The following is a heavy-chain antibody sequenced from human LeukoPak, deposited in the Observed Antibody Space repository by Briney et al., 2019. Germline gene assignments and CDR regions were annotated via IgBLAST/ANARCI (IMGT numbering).Heavy chain of an antibody. CDR3: ARSYDFWSGYSIDY. D-gene: IGHD3-3*01. Sequence: SETLSLTCAVYGGSFSGYYWSWIRQPPGKGLEWIGEINHSGSTNYNPSLKSRVTISVDTSKNQLSLKLSSVTAADTAVYYCARSYDFWSGYSIDYWGQGTLVTVSS. CDR1: GGSFSGYY. J-gene: IGHJ4*02. CDR2: INHSGST. V-gene: IGHV4-34*01.